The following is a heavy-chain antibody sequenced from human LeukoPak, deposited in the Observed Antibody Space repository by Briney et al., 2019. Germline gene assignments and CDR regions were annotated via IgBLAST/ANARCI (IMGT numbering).Heavy chain of an antibody. CDR3: ARDDLAAAGSNY. J-gene: IGHJ4*02. V-gene: IGHV1-8*01. Sequence: ASVKVSCKASGYTFTSYDINWVRQATGQGLEWMGWMNPNSGNTGYAQKFQGRVTMTRDTSISTAYMELSRLRSDDTAVYYCARDDLAAAGSNYWGQGTLVTVSS. CDR1: GYTFTSYD. D-gene: IGHD6-13*01. CDR2: MNPNSGNT.